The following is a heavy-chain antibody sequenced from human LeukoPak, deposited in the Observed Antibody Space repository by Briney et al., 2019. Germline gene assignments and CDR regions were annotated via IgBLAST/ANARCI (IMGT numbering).Heavy chain of an antibody. V-gene: IGHV3-21*01. Sequence: PGGSLRLSCTASGFTFSNYNINWVRQAPGKALEWVSSISSSSSYIYYADSVKGRFTISRDNAKNSLYLQMNSLRAEDTGLYYCAREGRGRYAQPHWFDPWGQGTLVTVSS. CDR1: GFTFSNYN. D-gene: IGHD5-24*01. CDR2: ISSSSSYI. CDR3: AREGRGRYAQPHWFDP. J-gene: IGHJ5*02.